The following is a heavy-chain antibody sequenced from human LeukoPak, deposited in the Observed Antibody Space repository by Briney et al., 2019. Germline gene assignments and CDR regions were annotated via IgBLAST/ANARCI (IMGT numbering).Heavy chain of an antibody. D-gene: IGHD5-24*01. CDR2: IKQDGSEK. CDR1: RFTFSSFW. CDR3: ARAEMATITEVDY. V-gene: IGHV3-7*01. Sequence: GGSLRLSCAASRFTFSSFWMSWVRQAPGKGLEWVASIKQDGSEKSYVDSVKGRFTISRDNAKNSLYLQMNSLRAEDTAVYYCARAEMATITEVDYWGQGTLVTVSS. J-gene: IGHJ4*02.